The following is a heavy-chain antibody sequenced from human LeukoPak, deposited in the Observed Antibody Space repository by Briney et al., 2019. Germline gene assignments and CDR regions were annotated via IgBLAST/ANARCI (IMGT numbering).Heavy chain of an antibody. CDR2: IYYSGST. CDR1: GGSISSSSYY. V-gene: IGHV4-39*01. D-gene: IGHD3-10*01. J-gene: IGHJ4*02. Sequence: PSETLSLTCTVSGGSISSSSYYWGWIRQPPGKGLEWIGSIYYSGSTYYNPSLKSRVTISVDTSKNQFSLKLSSVTAADTAVYYCARHRLWFGELSPDYWGQGTLVTVSS. CDR3: ARHRLWFGELSPDY.